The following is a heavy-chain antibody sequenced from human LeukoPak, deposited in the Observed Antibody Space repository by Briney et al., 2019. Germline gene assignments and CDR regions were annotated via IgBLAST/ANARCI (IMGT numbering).Heavy chain of an antibody. Sequence: SETLSLTCTVSGGSISSYYWSWIRQPPGKRLEWIGYIYYSGSTNYNPSLKSRVTISVDTSKNQFSLKLSSVTAADTAVYYCARHPGGATPLDYWGQGTLVTVSS. J-gene: IGHJ4*02. CDR2: IYYSGST. D-gene: IGHD1-26*01. CDR1: GGSISSYY. V-gene: IGHV4-59*08. CDR3: ARHPGGATPLDY.